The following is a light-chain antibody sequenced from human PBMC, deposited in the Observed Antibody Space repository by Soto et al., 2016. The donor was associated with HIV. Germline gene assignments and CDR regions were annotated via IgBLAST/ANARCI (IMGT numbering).Light chain of an antibody. Sequence: DIQMTQSPSSLSASVGDIVTITCRASQDIGNDLGWYQQKPGQAPKRLIYGASSLQSGVPSRFSGSGSGTDFTLTISSLQPEDFATYYCQQADSFPLTFGGGTKVYIK. V-gene: IGKV1-17*01. CDR3: QQADSFPLT. CDR1: QDIGND. J-gene: IGKJ4*01. CDR2: GAS.